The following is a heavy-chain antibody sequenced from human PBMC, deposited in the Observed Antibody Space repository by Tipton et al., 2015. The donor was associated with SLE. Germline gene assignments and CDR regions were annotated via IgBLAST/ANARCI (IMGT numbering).Heavy chain of an antibody. J-gene: IGHJ4*02. CDR2: IIPILGIA. Sequence: QSGPEVKKPGSSVKVSCKASGGTFSSYAISWVRQAPGQGLEWMGGIIPILGIANYAQKFQGRFTITTDESTSTAYMELSSLRSEDTAVYYCARVGGYSSPRYPDYWGQGTLVTVSS. CDR3: ARVGGYSSPRYPDY. CDR1: GGTFSSYA. V-gene: IGHV1-69*05. D-gene: IGHD6-13*01.